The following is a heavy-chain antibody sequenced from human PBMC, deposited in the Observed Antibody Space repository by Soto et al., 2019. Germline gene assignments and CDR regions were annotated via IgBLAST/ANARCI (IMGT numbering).Heavy chain of an antibody. CDR1: DFTFSSYA. V-gene: IGHV3-30-3*01. CDR3: ARAFGGSSYLYGLYV. J-gene: IGHJ6*02. CDR2: ISYDGNNQ. D-gene: IGHD3-16*01. Sequence: QEQLVESGGGVVQPGRSLRLSCAASDFTFSSYAMYWVRQGPGKGLEWVAVISYDGNNQNYAASVKGRFTISRNNSQNTIYMQMISLRTEDKAVYYCARAFGGSSYLYGLYVWGQGTKFTVSS.